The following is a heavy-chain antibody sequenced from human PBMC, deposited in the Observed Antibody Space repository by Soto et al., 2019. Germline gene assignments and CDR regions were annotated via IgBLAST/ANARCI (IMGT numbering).Heavy chain of an antibody. V-gene: IGHV3-21*01. J-gene: IGHJ6*02. Sequence: EVQLLESGGGQVKPGGSLRLSCAASGFNFSRNYMSWVRQAPGKGLEWVSSISDSSSYIYHADSVKGRFTISRDNAKNSLYLQMNSLRADDTALYYCARGAMSSGGLPYSYYYGMDVWGQGTTVIVSS. CDR3: ARGAMSSGGLPYSYYYGMDV. CDR2: ISDSSSYI. CDR1: GFNFSRNY. D-gene: IGHD3-16*01.